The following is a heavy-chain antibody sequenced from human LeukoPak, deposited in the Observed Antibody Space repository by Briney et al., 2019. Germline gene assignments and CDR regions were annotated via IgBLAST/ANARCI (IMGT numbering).Heavy chain of an antibody. CDR2: ISYDGSNK. Sequence: GRSLRLSCTGSGFTFGEYAMSWVRQAPGKGLEWVAVISYDGSNKYYADSVKGRFTISRDNSKNTLYLQMSSLRAEDTAIYYCARARAQCGGDCYSDYGYWGQGTLVTVSS. CDR1: GFTFGEYA. V-gene: IGHV3-30-3*01. CDR3: ARARAQCGGDCYSDYGY. J-gene: IGHJ4*02. D-gene: IGHD2-21*02.